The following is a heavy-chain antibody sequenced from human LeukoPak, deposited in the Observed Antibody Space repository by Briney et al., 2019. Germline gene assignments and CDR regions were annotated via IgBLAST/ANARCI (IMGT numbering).Heavy chain of an antibody. V-gene: IGHV3-49*03. D-gene: IGHD5-24*01. Sequence: GGSLRLSCTASGFTFGDYAMSWFRQAPGKGLEWVGFIRSKAYGGTTEYAASVKGRFTISRDDSKSIAYLQMNSLKTEDTAVYYCTSSVEMATIPFDYWGQGTLVTVSS. J-gene: IGHJ4*02. CDR3: TSSVEMATIPFDY. CDR1: GFTFGDYA. CDR2: IRSKAYGGTT.